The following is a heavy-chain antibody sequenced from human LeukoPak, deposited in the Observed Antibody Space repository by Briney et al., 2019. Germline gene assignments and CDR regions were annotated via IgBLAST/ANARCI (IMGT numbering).Heavy chain of an antibody. Sequence: ASVKVSCKASGYTFTSYDINWVRQATGQGLGWMGWMNPNSGNTGYAQKFQGRVTMTRDTSISTAYMELSRLRSDDTAVYYCARDWGTGDRTVDYWGQGTLVTVSS. D-gene: IGHD7-27*01. CDR2: MNPNSGNT. J-gene: IGHJ4*02. CDR1: GYTFTSYD. V-gene: IGHV1-8*02. CDR3: ARDWGTGDRTVDY.